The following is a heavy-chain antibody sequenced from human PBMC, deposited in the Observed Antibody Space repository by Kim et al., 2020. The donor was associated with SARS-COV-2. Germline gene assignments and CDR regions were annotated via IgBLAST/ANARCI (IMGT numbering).Heavy chain of an antibody. CDR1: GYTFTSYA. Sequence: ASVKVSCKASGYTFTSYAMNWVRQAPGQGLEWMGWINTNTGNPTYAQGFTGRFVFSLDTSVSTAYLQISSLKAEDTAVYYCARDQGYYYGSGSYYNTDGMDVWGQGTTVTVSS. J-gene: IGHJ6*02. CDR3: ARDQGYYYGSGSYYNTDGMDV. V-gene: IGHV7-4-1*02. D-gene: IGHD3-10*01. CDR2: INTNTGNP.